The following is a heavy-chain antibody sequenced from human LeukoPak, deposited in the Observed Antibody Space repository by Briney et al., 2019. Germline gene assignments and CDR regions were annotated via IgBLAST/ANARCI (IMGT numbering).Heavy chain of an antibody. V-gene: IGHV1-3*01. CDR2: LNAANGNS. Sequence: GASVKVSCKASGYTLTSFAMHWVRQAPGQRLEWMGRLNAANGNSQYSQKFQDRVTITSDSSANTAYMEFSSLRSEDSAVYYCARDGKHIAVPGVRYPMDVWGQGTTVTAS. J-gene: IGHJ6*02. CDR1: GYTLTSFA. D-gene: IGHD6-19*01. CDR3: ARDGKHIAVPGVRYPMDV.